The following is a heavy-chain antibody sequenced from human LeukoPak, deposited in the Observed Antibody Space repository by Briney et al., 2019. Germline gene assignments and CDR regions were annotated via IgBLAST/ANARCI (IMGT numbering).Heavy chain of an antibody. J-gene: IGHJ6*03. CDR3: ARDPYSGNYGDYYYYYMDV. Sequence: GGSLRLSCAASGFTFSSYVMNWVRQAPGKGLEWVSSITSSSSYIYYADSVKGRFTISRDNAKTSLYLQMNSLRDEDTAVYYCARDPYSGNYGDYYYYYMDVWGKGTTVTIS. D-gene: IGHD1-26*01. V-gene: IGHV3-21*01. CDR2: ITSSSSYI. CDR1: GFTFSSYV.